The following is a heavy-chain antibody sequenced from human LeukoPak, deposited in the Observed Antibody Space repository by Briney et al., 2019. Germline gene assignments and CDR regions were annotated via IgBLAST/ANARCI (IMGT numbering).Heavy chain of an antibody. J-gene: IGHJ3*01. CDR2: ISWNSGSI. CDR3: AKDRGTPDAFDL. CDR1: GFTFDDYA. V-gene: IGHV3-9*01. Sequence: PGGSLRLSCAASGFTFDDYAMHWVRQAPGKGLEWVSGISWNSGSIGYADSVKGRFTISRDNAKNTLYLHMSSLRAEDTAVYYCAKDRGTPDAFDLWGQGTMVTVSS.